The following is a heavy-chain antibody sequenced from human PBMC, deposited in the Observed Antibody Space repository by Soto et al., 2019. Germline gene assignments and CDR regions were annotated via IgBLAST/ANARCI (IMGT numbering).Heavy chain of an antibody. CDR1: GGSVSTGNYY. CDR3: ARYCSSTTCQLFGSCDI. J-gene: IGHJ3*02. Sequence: QVQLQESGPGLVKTSQTLSLTCSVSGGSVSTGNYYWSWVRQHPGKGLEWIAYIYYSGSTYYSPSLKSPVPMSEDTTKHPFGMKLRSATAADTTIYYCARYCSSTTCQLFGSCDIWGPGTKVIVSS. CDR2: IYYSGST. D-gene: IGHD2-2*01. V-gene: IGHV4-31*01.